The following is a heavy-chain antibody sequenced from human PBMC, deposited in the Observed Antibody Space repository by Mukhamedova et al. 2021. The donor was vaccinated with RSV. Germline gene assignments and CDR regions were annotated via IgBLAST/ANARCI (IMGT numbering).Heavy chain of an antibody. D-gene: IGHD3-9*01. J-gene: IGHJ4*02. CDR3: AKALYFDWLPTSFDY. Sequence: DSVKGRFTISRDNAKNSLYLQMNSLRAEDTALYYCAKALYFDWLPTSFDYWGQGTLVTVSS. V-gene: IGHV3-9*01.